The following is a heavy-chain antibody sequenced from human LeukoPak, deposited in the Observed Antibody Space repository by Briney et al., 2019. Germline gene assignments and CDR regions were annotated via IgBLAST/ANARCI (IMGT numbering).Heavy chain of an antibody. J-gene: IGHJ4*02. CDR3: AKDLPAAVD. D-gene: IGHD2-2*01. CDR1: GFTFRRYS. Sequence: GGCLILSFAASGFTFRRYSMSWVRQAPGKGLEWVSFISSSSSDIYYADSIKGRFTISRDNAKNSLFLQMNSLRVDDTAVYYCAKDLPAAVDWGQGTLVTVSS. CDR2: ISSSSSDI. V-gene: IGHV3-21*01.